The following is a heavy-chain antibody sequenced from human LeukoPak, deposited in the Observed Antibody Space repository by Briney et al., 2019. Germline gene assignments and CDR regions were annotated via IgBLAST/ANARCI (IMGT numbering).Heavy chain of an antibody. CDR3: AKDKDSSGWFGYYFDY. V-gene: IGHV3-43*02. Sequence: PGGSLRLSCAASGFTFDDNAMHWVRQAPGKGLEWVSLISGDGGSTYYADSVKGRFTISRDNSKNSLYLQMNSLRTEDTALYYCAKDKDSSGWFGYYFDYWGQGTLVTVSS. CDR1: GFTFDDNA. D-gene: IGHD6-19*01. J-gene: IGHJ4*02. CDR2: ISGDGGST.